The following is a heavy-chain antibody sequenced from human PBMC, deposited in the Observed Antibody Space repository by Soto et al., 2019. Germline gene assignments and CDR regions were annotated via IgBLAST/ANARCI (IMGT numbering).Heavy chain of an antibody. CDR1: GGSISSYY. J-gene: IGHJ4*02. CDR2: IYYSGST. V-gene: IGHV4-59*01. Sequence: RSETLSLTCTVSGGSISSYYWSWIRQPPGRGLEWIGYIYYSGSTNYNPSLKSRVTISVDTSKNQFSLKLSSVTAADTAVYYCARGDSSSSLDYWGQGTLVTVSS. D-gene: IGHD6-13*01. CDR3: ARGDSSSSLDY.